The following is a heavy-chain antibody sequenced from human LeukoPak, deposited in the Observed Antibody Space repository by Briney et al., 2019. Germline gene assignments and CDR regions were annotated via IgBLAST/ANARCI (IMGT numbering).Heavy chain of an antibody. J-gene: IGHJ4*02. CDR2: IWYDGSNK. CDR3: ARDQAYFDY. Sequence: GRSLRLSCAVSAFTFSSYGMHWVRQAPGMGLEWVAVIWYDGSNKYYADSVKGRFTISRDNSKNTLYLQMNSLRTEDTAVYYCARDQAYFDYWGQGTLVTVSS. V-gene: IGHV3-33*01. CDR1: AFTFSSYG.